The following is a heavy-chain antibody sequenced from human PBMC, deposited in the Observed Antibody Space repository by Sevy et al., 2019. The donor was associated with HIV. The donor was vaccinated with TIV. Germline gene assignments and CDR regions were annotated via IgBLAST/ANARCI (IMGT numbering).Heavy chain of an antibody. Sequence: GGALRLSCAASGFAFYDYSMSWIRQAPGKGLGWVATLSFDCGKINYADSVKGRFTMSRDNSKNSFYLQMDNLRFEDTALYYCAREGCTRPHDYWGQGTRVTVSS. CDR3: AREGCTRPHDY. CDR2: LSFDCGKI. CDR1: GFAFYDYS. V-gene: IGHV3-23*01. D-gene: IGHD2-8*01. J-gene: IGHJ4*02.